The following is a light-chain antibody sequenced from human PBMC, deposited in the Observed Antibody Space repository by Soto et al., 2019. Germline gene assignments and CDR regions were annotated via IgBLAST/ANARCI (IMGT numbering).Light chain of an antibody. J-gene: IGKJ5*01. CDR3: QQNYSLPIT. CDR1: QTITTS. V-gene: IGKV1-39*01. Sequence: VGYRVTITCRTSQTITTSLNWYRQKPGKAPDILIYAASSLQSGIPSRFGGRGSGTDCTLTITGLQPEDFSTYYGQQNYSLPITFGQGTRLEIK. CDR2: AAS.